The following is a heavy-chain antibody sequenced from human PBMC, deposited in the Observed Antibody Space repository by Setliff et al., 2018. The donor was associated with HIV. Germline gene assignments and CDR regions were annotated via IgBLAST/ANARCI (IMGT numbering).Heavy chain of an antibody. CDR3: ARGKWIQLWSYDAFDI. V-gene: IGHV1-69*13. CDR2: IIPMFGTA. D-gene: IGHD5-18*01. CDR1: GGTFSSYP. Sequence: GASVKVSCKASGGTFSSYPISWVRQAPGQGLEWMGGIIPMFGTANYAQKFQGRVTITADESTSTVYMELSSLRSEDTALYYCARGKWIQLWSYDAFDIWGRGTMVTISS. J-gene: IGHJ3*02.